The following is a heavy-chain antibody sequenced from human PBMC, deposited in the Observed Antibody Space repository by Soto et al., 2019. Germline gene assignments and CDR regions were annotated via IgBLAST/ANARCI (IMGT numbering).Heavy chain of an antibody. Sequence: QVQLQESGPGLVKPSETLSLTCSVSGGSISSYYWSWIRQPPGKGLEWIGYIYYSVSTNYNPSLKSRVTISVDTPKNQFSLKLSSVTAADTAVYYCARHSPPMYDILTGTTLDPYYGMDVWGQGTTVTVSS. J-gene: IGHJ6*02. CDR3: ARHSPPMYDILTGTTLDPYYGMDV. CDR1: GGSISSYY. CDR2: IYYSVST. D-gene: IGHD3-9*01. V-gene: IGHV4-59*08.